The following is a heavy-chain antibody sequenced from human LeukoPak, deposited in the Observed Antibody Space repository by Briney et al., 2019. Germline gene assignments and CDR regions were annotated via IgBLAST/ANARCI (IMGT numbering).Heavy chain of an antibody. CDR1: GGSFSGYY. V-gene: IGHV4-34*01. D-gene: IGHD6-13*01. Sequence: SETLSLTCAVYGGSFSGYYWSWIRQPPGKGLEWIGEINHSGSTNYNPSLKSRVTISVDTSKNQFSLKLSSVTAADTAVYYCARAGVGSWTHRYYYYGMDVWGQGTTVTVSS. J-gene: IGHJ6*02. CDR2: INHSGST. CDR3: ARAGVGSWTHRYYYYGMDV.